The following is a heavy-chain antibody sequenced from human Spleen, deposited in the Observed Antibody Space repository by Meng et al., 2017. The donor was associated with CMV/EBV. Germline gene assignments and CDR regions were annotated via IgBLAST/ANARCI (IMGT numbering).Heavy chain of an antibody. CDR1: GFTFSSYA. V-gene: IGHV3-23*03. CDR2: FYNDGKST. D-gene: IGHD3-22*01. J-gene: IGHJ4*02. CDR3: AKGGSSGYYSV. Sequence: GESLKISCAASGFTFSSYAMRWVRQAPGKGLEWVSVFYNDGKSTYYADSVKGRFTISRDNSKNTLYLQMNSLRAEDTVVYYCAKGGSSGYYSVWGQGTLVTVSS.